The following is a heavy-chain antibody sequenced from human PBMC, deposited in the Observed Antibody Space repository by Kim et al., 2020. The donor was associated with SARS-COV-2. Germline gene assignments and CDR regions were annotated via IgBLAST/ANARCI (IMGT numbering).Heavy chain of an antibody. V-gene: IGHV1-18*04. CDR3: ARVGQWPRDYYYYGMDV. Sequence: ASVKVSCKASGYTFTSYGISWVRQAPGQGLEWMGWISAYNGNTNYAQKLQGRVTMTTDTSTSTAYMELRSLRSDDTAVYYCARVGQWPRDYYYYGMDVWGQGTTVTVSS. J-gene: IGHJ6*02. D-gene: IGHD6-19*01. CDR1: GYTFTSYG. CDR2: ISAYNGNT.